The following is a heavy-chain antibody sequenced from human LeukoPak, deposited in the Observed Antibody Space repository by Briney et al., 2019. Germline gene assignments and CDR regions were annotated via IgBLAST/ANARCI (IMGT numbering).Heavy chain of an antibody. J-gene: IGHJ5*02. CDR3: AKERTTVTPNWFDP. V-gene: IGHV3-30*18. CDR2: ISYDGSNK. Sequence: GRSLRLPCAASGFTFSSYAMHWVRQAPGKGLEWVALISYDGSNKYYADSVKGRFTISRDNSKNTLYLQMNSLRAEDTAVYYCAKERTTVTPNWFDPWGQGTLVTVSS. D-gene: IGHD4-17*01. CDR1: GFTFSSYA.